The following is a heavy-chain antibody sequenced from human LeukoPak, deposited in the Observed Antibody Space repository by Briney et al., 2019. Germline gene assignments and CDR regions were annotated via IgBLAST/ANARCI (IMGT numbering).Heavy chain of an antibody. CDR1: GGSINGHY. CDR2: INHSGST. V-gene: IGHV4-34*01. J-gene: IGHJ5*02. CDR3: ARRVVVVAARDGWFDP. D-gene: IGHD2-15*01. Sequence: PSETLSLTCTVSGGSINGHYWSWIRQPPGKGLEWIGEINHSGSTNYNPSLKSRVTISVDTSKNQFSLKLSSVTAADTAVYYCARRVVVVAARDGWFDPWGQGTLVTVSS.